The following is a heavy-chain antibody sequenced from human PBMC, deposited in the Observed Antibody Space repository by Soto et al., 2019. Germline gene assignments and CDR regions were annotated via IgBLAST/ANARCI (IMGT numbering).Heavy chain of an antibody. Sequence: GESLKISCKGSGYNFAGYWIAWVRHMPGKGRELMGIIYPSDSDTRYRPPCQGHVTISADKTISSADLQGSSLRASDTAMYYCARGGVSTRTFDYWGQGTPVTVSS. J-gene: IGHJ4*02. V-gene: IGHV5-51*01. CDR1: GYNFAGYW. CDR2: IYPSDSDT. CDR3: ARGGVSTRTFDY. D-gene: IGHD3-3*01.